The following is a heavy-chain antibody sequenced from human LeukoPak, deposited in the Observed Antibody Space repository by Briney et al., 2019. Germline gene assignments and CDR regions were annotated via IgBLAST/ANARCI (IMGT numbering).Heavy chain of an antibody. CDR2: IYPGDSDT. V-gene: IGHV5-51*01. D-gene: IGHD6-13*01. CDR1: GYSFTNYW. Sequence: GESLKISCKGSGYSFTNYWIGWVRQMPGKGLEWMGIIYPGDSDTRYSPSFQGQVTISADKSINTAYLQWSSPKASDTAMYYCARPISIAAAGSVNWFDPWGQGTLVTVSS. J-gene: IGHJ5*02. CDR3: ARPISIAAAGSVNWFDP.